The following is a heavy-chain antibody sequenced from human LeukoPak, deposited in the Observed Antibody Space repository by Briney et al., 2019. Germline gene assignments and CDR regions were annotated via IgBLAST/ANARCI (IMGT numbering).Heavy chain of an antibody. CDR1: GGSFSGYY. CDR2: INHSGST. CDR3: AREWNSSGWSKGNFDY. J-gene: IGHJ4*02. D-gene: IGHD6-19*01. V-gene: IGHV4-34*01. Sequence: SETLSLTCAVYGGSFSGYYWSWIRQPPGKGLEWIGEINHSGSTNYNPSLKSRVTISVDTSKNQFSLKLSSVTAADTAEYYCAREWNSSGWSKGNFDYWGQGTLVTVSS.